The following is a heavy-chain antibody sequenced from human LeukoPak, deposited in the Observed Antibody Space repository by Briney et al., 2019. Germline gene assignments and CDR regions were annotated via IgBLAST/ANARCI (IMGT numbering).Heavy chain of an antibody. CDR1: GASISNYY. J-gene: IGHJ5*02. V-gene: IGHV4-59*08. CDR2: IYYSGST. D-gene: IGHD3-10*01. Sequence: PSETLSLTCTVSGASISNYYWSWIRQPPGKGLEWIGYIYYSGSTNYNPSLKSRVTISVDTSKNQFSLKLSSVTAADTAVYYCARQSYVNWFDPWGQGTLVTVSS. CDR3: ARQSYVNWFDP.